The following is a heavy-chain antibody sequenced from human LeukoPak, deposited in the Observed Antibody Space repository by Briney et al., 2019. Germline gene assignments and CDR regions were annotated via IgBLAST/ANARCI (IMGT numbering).Heavy chain of an antibody. Sequence: GESLQISCKGSGYSFTSYWIGWVRPMPGKGLEWMGIIYPGDSDTRYSPSFQGQVTISADKSISTAYLQWSSLKASDTAMYYCARPRGSVTYYFDYWGQGTLVTVSS. D-gene: IGHD5/OR15-5a*01. CDR2: IYPGDSDT. J-gene: IGHJ4*02. CDR3: ARPRGSVTYYFDY. CDR1: GYSFTSYW. V-gene: IGHV5-51*01.